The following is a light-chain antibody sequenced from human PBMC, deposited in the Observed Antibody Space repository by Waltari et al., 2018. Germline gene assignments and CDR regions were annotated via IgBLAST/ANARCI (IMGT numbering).Light chain of an antibody. Sequence: DIEMTQSPDSLGVSLGERATITCKSSQSLFYSPKNKNYLAWYQQKRGQPPRLLISWASTRESGVPGRFSGSGSGTYFTLTISSLQAEDVAVYYCHQYYTTPRTFGQGTKLEIK. CDR1: QSLFYSPKNKNY. V-gene: IGKV4-1*01. CDR3: HQYYTTPRT. J-gene: IGKJ2*01. CDR2: WAS.